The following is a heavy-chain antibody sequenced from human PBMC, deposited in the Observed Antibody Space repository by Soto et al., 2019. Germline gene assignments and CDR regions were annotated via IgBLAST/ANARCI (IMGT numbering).Heavy chain of an antibody. Sequence: DVQLLESGGGLVQPGGSLRLSCAASGFTFNAYAMTWVRQAPGKGLEWVSAIGGSGGNRYYAGSVRGRFTISRVNSKDTVDLQMNSLRVEDTAVYYCARVASDYINSVDHWGQGILVSVSS. CDR3: ARVASDYINSVDH. J-gene: IGHJ4*02. CDR2: IGGSGGNR. V-gene: IGHV3-23*01. D-gene: IGHD4-4*01. CDR1: GFTFNAYA.